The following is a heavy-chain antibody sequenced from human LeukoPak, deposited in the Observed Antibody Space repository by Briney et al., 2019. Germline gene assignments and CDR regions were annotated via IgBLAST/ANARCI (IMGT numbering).Heavy chain of an antibody. V-gene: IGHV4-4*07. Sequence: PSETLSLTCTVSGGSISSYYWSWIRQPAGKGLEWIGRIYTSGSTNYNPSLKSRVTISVDKSKNQFSLKLSSVTAADTAVYYCARGIYSSDAFDIWGQGTMVTVSS. CDR2: IYTSGST. CDR1: GGSISSYY. D-gene: IGHD6-13*01. J-gene: IGHJ3*02. CDR3: ARGIYSSDAFDI.